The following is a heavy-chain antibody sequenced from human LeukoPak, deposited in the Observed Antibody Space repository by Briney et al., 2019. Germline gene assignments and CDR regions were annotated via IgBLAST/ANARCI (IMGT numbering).Heavy chain of an antibody. V-gene: IGHV4-59*12. CDR2: IYHSGST. CDR1: GGSISSYY. D-gene: IGHD4-17*01. CDR3: AGLRNLDY. J-gene: IGHJ4*02. Sequence: SETLSLTCTVSGGSISSYYWNWIRQPPGKGLEWIGEIYHSGSTNYNPSLKSRVTISVDTTKNQFSLKLSSVTAADTAVYYCAGLRNLDYWGQGTLVTVSS.